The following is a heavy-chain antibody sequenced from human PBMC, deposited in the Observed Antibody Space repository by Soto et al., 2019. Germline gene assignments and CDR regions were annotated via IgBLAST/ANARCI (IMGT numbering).Heavy chain of an antibody. Sequence: GGSLRLSCAASGFTISPYNMIWVRQAPGKGLQWVSYISSSSNTLYYGDSVRGRFTVSRDNAKNSLYLQMNSLRDEDTAVYYCARRPDATIKDISYYYALDVWGQGTTVTVSS. V-gene: IGHV3-48*02. CDR2: ISSSSNTL. CDR3: ARRPDATIKDISYYYALDV. J-gene: IGHJ6*02. CDR1: GFTISPYN. D-gene: IGHD2-2*01.